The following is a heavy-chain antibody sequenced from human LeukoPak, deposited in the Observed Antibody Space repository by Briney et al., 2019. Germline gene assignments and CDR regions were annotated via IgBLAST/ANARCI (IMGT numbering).Heavy chain of an antibody. CDR1: GGSISSNYR. CDR3: ARDPSGNGGGGEYYFDY. V-gene: IGHV4-4*02. J-gene: IGHJ4*02. CDR2: IYHSGST. D-gene: IGHD1-26*01. Sequence: SETLSLTCAVSGGSISSNYRWTWVRQPPGKGLEWIGEIYHSGSTNYNPSLKSRVTLSVDKSKNQFPLKLSSVTAADTALYYCARDPSGNGGGGEYYFDYWGQGTLVTVSS.